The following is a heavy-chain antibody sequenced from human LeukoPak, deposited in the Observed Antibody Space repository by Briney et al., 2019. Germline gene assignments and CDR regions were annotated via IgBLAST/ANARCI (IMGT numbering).Heavy chain of an antibody. CDR1: GYSFTSYW. J-gene: IGHJ3*02. Sequence: GESLKISCKGSGYSFTSYWIGWVRQMPGKGLEWMGIIYPGDSDTRYSPSFQGQVTISADKSISTAYLQWSSLKASDTAMYYCARFQQQLVSDDAFDIWGQGTMVTVSS. CDR2: IYPGDSDT. V-gene: IGHV5-51*01. CDR3: ARFQQQLVSDDAFDI. D-gene: IGHD6-13*01.